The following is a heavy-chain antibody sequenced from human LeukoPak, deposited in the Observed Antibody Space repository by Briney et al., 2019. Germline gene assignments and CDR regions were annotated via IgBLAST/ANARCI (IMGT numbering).Heavy chain of an antibody. CDR1: GGSVSSGSYY. J-gene: IGHJ6*02. Sequence: SETLSLTCTVSGGSVSSGSYYRSWIRQPPGKGLEWIGYIYYSGSTNYNPSLKSRVTISVDTSKNQFSLKLSSVTAADTAVYYCARDAKILTGYYRNYYGMDVWGQGTTVTVSS. D-gene: IGHD3-9*01. V-gene: IGHV4-61*01. CDR2: IYYSGST. CDR3: ARDAKILTGYYRNYYGMDV.